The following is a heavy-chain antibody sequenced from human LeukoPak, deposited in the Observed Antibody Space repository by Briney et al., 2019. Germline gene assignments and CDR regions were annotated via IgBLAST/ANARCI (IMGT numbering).Heavy chain of an antibody. CDR1: GFTFGDYA. CDR2: ISGSGGTA. V-gene: IGHV3-23*01. D-gene: IGHD1-26*01. CDR3: ASIRQGSYSLGY. J-gene: IGHJ4*02. Sequence: GGSLRLSCTASGFTFGDYAMSWFRQAPGKGLEWVSAISGSGGTAYYADSVKGRFTISRDNSKNTLYLQMNSLRAEDTAVYYCASIRQGSYSLGYWGQGTLVTVSS.